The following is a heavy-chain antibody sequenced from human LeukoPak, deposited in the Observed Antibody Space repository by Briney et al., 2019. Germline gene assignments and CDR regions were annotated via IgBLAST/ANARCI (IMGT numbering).Heavy chain of an antibody. D-gene: IGHD3-16*02. CDR1: GYTFTSYG. J-gene: IGHJ4*02. Sequence: ASVKVSCKASGYTFTSYGISWVRQAPGQGLEWMGWINPNSGGTNYAQKFQGRVTMTRDTSISTAYMELSRLRSDDTAVYYCARDYVWGSYRPYYFDYWGQGTLVTVSS. V-gene: IGHV1-2*02. CDR3: ARDYVWGSYRPYYFDY. CDR2: INPNSGGT.